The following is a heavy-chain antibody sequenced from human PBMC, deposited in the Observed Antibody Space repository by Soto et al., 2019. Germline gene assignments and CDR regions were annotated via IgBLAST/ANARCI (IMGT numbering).Heavy chain of an antibody. CDR3: ARVVGSSGYLNVGALGY. CDR2: ISSSGSTI. D-gene: IGHD3-22*01. V-gene: IGHV3-48*03. J-gene: IGHJ4*02. CDR1: GFTFSSYE. Sequence: EVQLVESGGGLVQPGGSLRLSCAASGFTFSSYEMNWVRQAPGKGLEWVSYISSSGSTIYYADSVKGRFTISRDNAKNSLYLQMNSLRAEDTAVYYCARVVGSSGYLNVGALGYWGQGTLVTVSS.